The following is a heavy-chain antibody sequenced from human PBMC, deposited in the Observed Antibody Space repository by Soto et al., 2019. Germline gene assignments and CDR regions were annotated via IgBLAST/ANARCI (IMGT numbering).Heavy chain of an antibody. CDR1: GFTFSSYA. CDR2: ISSNGGST. D-gene: IGHD3-10*01. CDR3: ARGSTFYGSGSYYFDY. Sequence: GGSLRLSCAASGFTFSSYAMHWVRQAPGKGLEYVSAISSNGGSTYYADSVKGRFTISRDNSKNTLYLQMGSLRAEDMAVYYCARGSTFYGSGSYYFDYWGQGTLVTVSS. V-gene: IGHV3-64*02. J-gene: IGHJ4*02.